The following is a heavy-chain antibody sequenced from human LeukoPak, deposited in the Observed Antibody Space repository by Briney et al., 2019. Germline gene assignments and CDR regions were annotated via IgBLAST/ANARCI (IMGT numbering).Heavy chain of an antibody. CDR1: GFTFSSYA. Sequence: PGGSLRLSCAASGFTFSSYAMSWVRQVPGKGLEWVSAISGSGGSTYYADSVKGRFTISRDNSKNTLYLQMNSLRAEDTAVYYCASVDTANGWFDPWGQGTLVTVSS. V-gene: IGHV3-23*01. J-gene: IGHJ5*02. CDR2: ISGSGGST. CDR3: ASVDTANGWFDP. D-gene: IGHD5-18*01.